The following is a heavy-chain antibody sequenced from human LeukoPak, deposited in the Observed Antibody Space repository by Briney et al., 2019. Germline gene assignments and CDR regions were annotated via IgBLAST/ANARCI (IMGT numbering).Heavy chain of an antibody. J-gene: IGHJ4*02. V-gene: IGHV3-7*01. D-gene: IGHD2-2*01. CDR2: IQQDGIKK. CDR1: GFTFSTYW. Sequence: GGSLRLSCAASGFTFSTYWMSWVRQAPGKGLEWVANIQQDGIKKYYVDSVEGRFTISRENAKNSLFLQMSSLRADDTAVYYCARDRYCSSTSCYEFDYWGQGTLVTVSS. CDR3: ARDRYCSSTSCYEFDY.